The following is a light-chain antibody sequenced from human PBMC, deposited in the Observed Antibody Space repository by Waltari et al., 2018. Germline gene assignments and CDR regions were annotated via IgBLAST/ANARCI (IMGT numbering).Light chain of an antibody. CDR1: QSIPSNY. CDR3: QQSGGSPFT. CDR2: IAS. V-gene: IGKV3-20*01. Sequence: LVLTQSPGTLSLSPGDRATLSCRASQSIPSNYLAWYQQRPGRAPRLLIYIASSRATGIPDRFSGSGSGTDFTLTISRLEPEDFAVYYCQQSGGSPFTFGPGTTVDI. J-gene: IGKJ3*01.